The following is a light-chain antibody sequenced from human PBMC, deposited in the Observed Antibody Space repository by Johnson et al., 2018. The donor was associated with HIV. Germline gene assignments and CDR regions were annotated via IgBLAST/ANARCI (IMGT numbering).Light chain of an antibody. CDR1: SSNIGNNY. CDR3: GTWDRILKCGGV. Sequence: QSVLTQSPSVSAAPGQKVTISCSGSSSNIGNNYVSWYQQLPGTAPKLLIYENNKRPSGIPDRFSGSKSGTSATLAITGLQTGDEADYYCGTWDRILKCGGVFGTWTKVTVL. V-gene: IGLV1-51*02. J-gene: IGLJ1*01. CDR2: ENN.